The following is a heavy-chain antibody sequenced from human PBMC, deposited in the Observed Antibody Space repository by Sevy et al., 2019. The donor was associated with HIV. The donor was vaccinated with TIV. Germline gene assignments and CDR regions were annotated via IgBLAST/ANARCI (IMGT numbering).Heavy chain of an antibody. CDR1: GSTFTALD. Sequence: ASVKVSCKASGSTFTALDINWVRQATGQGLEWMGWMNPNTGQTDYSQRFQGSVTMTRDTSISTAYMELHSLRSDDTAIYYCARGIAAGVDYWGQGTQVTVSS. CDR2: MNPNTGQT. J-gene: IGHJ4*02. CDR3: ARGIAAGVDY. V-gene: IGHV1-8*01. D-gene: IGHD6-13*01.